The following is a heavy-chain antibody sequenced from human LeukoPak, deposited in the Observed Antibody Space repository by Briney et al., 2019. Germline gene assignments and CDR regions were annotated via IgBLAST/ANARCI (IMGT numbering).Heavy chain of an antibody. Sequence: SVKVSCKASGGTFSSYAISWVRQAPGQGLEWMGRIIPILRIANYAQKFQGRVTITADKSTSTAYMELSSLRSEDTAVYYCARVGSSGWYGYYYYGMDVWGQGTTVTVSS. V-gene: IGHV1-69*04. D-gene: IGHD6-19*01. CDR2: IIPILRIA. J-gene: IGHJ6*02. CDR3: ARVGSSGWYGYYYYGMDV. CDR1: GGTFSSYA.